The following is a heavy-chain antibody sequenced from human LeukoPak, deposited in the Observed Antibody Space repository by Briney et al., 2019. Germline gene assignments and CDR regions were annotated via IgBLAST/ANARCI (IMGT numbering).Heavy chain of an antibody. CDR3: ARACAYQPPEWFDP. V-gene: IGHV4-61*02. CDR1: GYSISSGYY. D-gene: IGHD2-2*01. J-gene: IGHJ5*02. Sequence: PSETLSLTCSVSGYSISSGYYWGWIRPPAGKGLEWIGRIYTSGSTNYDPSLKSRVTMSVDTSKNQFSLKLSSVAAADTAVYYCARACAYQPPEWFDPWGQGTLVTVSS. CDR2: IYTSGST.